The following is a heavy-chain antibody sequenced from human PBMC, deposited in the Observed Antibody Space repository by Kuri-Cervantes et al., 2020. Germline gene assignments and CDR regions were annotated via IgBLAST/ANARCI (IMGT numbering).Heavy chain of an antibody. CDR2: IGGGGGIT. Sequence: GGSLRLSCAASGFTFSYYAMNWVRQAPGKGLEWVSGIGGGGGITYYADSVKGRFTISRDNSKNTLYLQLNSLRAEDTAVYYCAKGLRARLNWFDPWGQGTMVTVSS. V-gene: IGHV3-23*01. J-gene: IGHJ5*02. CDR1: GFTFSYYA. CDR3: AKGLRARLNWFDP. D-gene: IGHD4-11*01.